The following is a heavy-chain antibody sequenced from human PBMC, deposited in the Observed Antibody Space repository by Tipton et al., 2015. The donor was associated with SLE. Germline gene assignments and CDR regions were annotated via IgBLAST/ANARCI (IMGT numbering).Heavy chain of an antibody. V-gene: IGHV4-61*02. CDR1: GVSISSSRYYSS. J-gene: IGHJ4*02. CDR2: ISSTGST. D-gene: IGHD3-22*01. CDR3: AGKYFYDSDGLRY. Sequence: TLSLTCTVSGVSISSSRYYSSWSWIRQSAGKGLEWIGRISSTGSTNYNPSLKSRVTMSVDTSENQFSLKLSSATAADTAVYYCAGKYFYDSDGLRYWGQGTLVTVSS.